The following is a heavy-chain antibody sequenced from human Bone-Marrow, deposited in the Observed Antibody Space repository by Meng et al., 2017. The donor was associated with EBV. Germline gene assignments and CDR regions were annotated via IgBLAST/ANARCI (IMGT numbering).Heavy chain of an antibody. CDR2: IYYDGSST. D-gene: IGHD4-17*01. CDR3: ARRGDYGDYPFDY. V-gene: IGHV4-39*01. J-gene: IGHJ4*02. Sequence: QLQLQESGPGLVKPSETLSLTCPVPGGSLSSSFYFWGWIRQPPGMGLEWIGSIYYDGSSTYYNPSLKSRLTMSVYTSKNQFSLKLSSVTAADTAVYYCARRGDYGDYPFDYWGQGTLVTVAS. CDR1: GGSLSSSFYF.